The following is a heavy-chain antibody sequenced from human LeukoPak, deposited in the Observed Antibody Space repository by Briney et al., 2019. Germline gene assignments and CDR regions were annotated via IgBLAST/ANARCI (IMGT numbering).Heavy chain of an antibody. CDR2: IKQDGSEK. J-gene: IGHJ4*02. CDR3: ARDGMEVVVAATEP. D-gene: IGHD2-15*01. V-gene: IGHV3-7*01. Sequence: GSLRLSCAASGFTFSSYSMNWVRQPPGKGLEWVANIKQDGSEKYYVDSVKGGFTISRDNAKNSLYLQMNSLRAEDTAVYYCARDGMEVVVAATEPWGQGTLVTVSS. CDR1: GFTFSSYS.